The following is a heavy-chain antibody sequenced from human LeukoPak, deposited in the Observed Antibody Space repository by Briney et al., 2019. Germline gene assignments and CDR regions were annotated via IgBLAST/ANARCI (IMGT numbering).Heavy chain of an antibody. CDR3: ARQRANIWSGYSNSYYYYGMDV. CDR2: IIPIFGTA. Sequence: SAKVSCKASGGTFSSYAISWVRQAPGQGLEWMGGIIPIFGTANYAQKFQGRVTITADESTSTAYMELSSLRSEDTAVYYCARQRANIWSGYSNSYYYYGMDVWGQGTTVTVSS. D-gene: IGHD3-3*01. CDR1: GGTFSSYA. J-gene: IGHJ6*02. V-gene: IGHV1-69*13.